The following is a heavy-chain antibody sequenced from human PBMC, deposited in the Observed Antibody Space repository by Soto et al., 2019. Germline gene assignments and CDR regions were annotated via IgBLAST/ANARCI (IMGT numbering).Heavy chain of an antibody. CDR3: ARHPGYYDVLTGYSTYYFDY. CDR1: GDFLSSYY. CDR2: IYYSGST. V-gene: IGHV4-59*08. Sequence: SETLSLTCTVSGDFLSSYYWSWIRQPPGKGLEWIGYIYYSGSTNYNPSLKSRVTISVDTSKNQFSLRLSSVTAADTAIYYCARHPGYYDVLTGYSTYYFDYWGQGALVTVSS. J-gene: IGHJ4*02. D-gene: IGHD3-9*01.